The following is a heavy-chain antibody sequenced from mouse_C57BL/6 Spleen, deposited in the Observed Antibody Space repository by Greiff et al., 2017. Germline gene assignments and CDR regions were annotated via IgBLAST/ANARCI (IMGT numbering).Heavy chain of an antibody. CDR2: IYPNNGGN. CDR3: ARGGDYGSLYAMDY. Sequence: VQLQQSGPELVKPGASVKMSCKASGYTFTDYYMHWVKQSHGKSLEWIGYIYPNNGGNGYTQKFKGKATLTVDKSSSTAYMELRSLTSEDSAVYYCARGGDYGSLYAMDYWGQGTSVTVSS. D-gene: IGHD1-1*01. V-gene: IGHV1-34*01. CDR1: GYTFTDYY. J-gene: IGHJ4*01.